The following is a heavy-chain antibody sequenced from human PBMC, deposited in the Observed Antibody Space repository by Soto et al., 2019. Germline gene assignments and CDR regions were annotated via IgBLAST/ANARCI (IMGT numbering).Heavy chain of an antibody. J-gene: IGHJ4*02. CDR2: IYSGGST. Sequence: GGSLRLSCAASGFTVSSNYMSWVRQAPGKGLEWVSVIYSGGSTYYADSVKGRFTISRHNSKNTLYLQMNSLRAEDTAVYYCARGVKVVPDLLPAYWGQGTLVTVSS. CDR1: GFTVSSNY. D-gene: IGHD2-2*01. CDR3: ARGVKVVPDLLPAY. V-gene: IGHV3-53*04.